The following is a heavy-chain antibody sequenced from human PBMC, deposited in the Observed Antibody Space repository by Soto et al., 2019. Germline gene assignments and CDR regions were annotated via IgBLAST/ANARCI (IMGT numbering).Heavy chain of an antibody. D-gene: IGHD5-18*01. CDR1: GFTFSSYA. CDR2: ISGSGGST. V-gene: IGHV3-23*01. CDR3: ATLGRGYSYGLYYYGMDV. Sequence: GGSLRLSCAASGFTFSSYAMSWVRQAPGKGLEWVSAISGSGGSTYYADSVKGRFTISRDNSKNRLYLQMNSRRAEDTAVYYCATLGRGYSYGLYYYGMDVWGQGTTVTVSS. J-gene: IGHJ6*02.